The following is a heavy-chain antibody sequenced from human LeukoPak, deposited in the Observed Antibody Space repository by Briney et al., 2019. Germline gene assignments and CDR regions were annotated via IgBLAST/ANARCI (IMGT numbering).Heavy chain of an antibody. CDR2: IYYSGST. CDR3: ARGVNSGYFDY. V-gene: IGHV4-59*01. J-gene: IGHJ4*02. CDR1: GGSISSYY. D-gene: IGHD1-26*01. Sequence: PSETLSLTCTVSGGSISSYYWSWIRQPPGKGLEWIGYIYYSGSTNYNPSLKSRVTIAVDTSKNQFSLKLSSVTAADTAVYYCARGVNSGYFDYCGQGTLVTVSS.